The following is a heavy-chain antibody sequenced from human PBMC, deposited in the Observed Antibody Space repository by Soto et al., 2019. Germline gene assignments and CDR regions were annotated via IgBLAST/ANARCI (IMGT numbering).Heavy chain of an antibody. CDR1: GFTFSTYA. V-gene: IGHV3-23*01. D-gene: IGHD4-17*01. CDR2: VSGSGVLT. CDR3: AKAGGTAYGANVFDH. J-gene: IGHJ4*02. Sequence: HPGGSLRLSCEASGFTFSTYAMSWVRQAPGKGLEWVVTVSGSGVLTYYADSVKGRFTISRDNSANILHLQMSGLRVEDTATYFCAKAGGTAYGANVFDHWGQGTLVTVSS.